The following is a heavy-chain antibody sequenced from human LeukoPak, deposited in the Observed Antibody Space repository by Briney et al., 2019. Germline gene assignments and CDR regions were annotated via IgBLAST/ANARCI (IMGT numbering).Heavy chain of an antibody. J-gene: IGHJ4*02. CDR2: IYYSGST. D-gene: IGHD5-18*01. V-gene: IGHV4-59*12. Sequence: SETLSLTCTVSGGSISSYYWSWIRQPPGKGLEWIGYIYYSGSTNYNPSLKSRVTVSVDTSKNQFSLKLSSVTAADTAVYYCARGPWIQLWSVPFDYWGQGTLVTVPS. CDR3: ARGPWIQLWSVPFDY. CDR1: GGSISSYY.